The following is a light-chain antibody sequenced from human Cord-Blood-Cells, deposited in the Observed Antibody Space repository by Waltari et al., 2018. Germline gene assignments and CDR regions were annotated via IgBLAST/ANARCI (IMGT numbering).Light chain of an antibody. CDR1: QGISSA. CDR3: QQFNSYPQT. J-gene: IGKJ1*01. Sequence: GDRVTITCRASQGISSALAWYQQKPGKAPKLLIYDASSLESGVPSRFRGSGSGTDFTLTISSLQPEDFATYYCQQFNSYPQTFGQGTKVEIK. CDR2: DAS. V-gene: IGKV1-13*02.